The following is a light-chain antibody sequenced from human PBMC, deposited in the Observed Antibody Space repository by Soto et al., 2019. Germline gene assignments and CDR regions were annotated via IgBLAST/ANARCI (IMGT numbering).Light chain of an antibody. V-gene: IGKV1-5*03. CDR2: KVT. J-gene: IGKJ1*01. CDR3: QQYETFSPWT. CDR1: QRIDTW. Sequence: DIQMTQSPSILSASVGDRVTITCRACQRIDTWLAWYQQKPGTAPKLLIYKVTILQSGVPSRFSGSGSGTEFTLAISSLEPDDFATYYCQQYETFSPWTFGQGTKVDIK.